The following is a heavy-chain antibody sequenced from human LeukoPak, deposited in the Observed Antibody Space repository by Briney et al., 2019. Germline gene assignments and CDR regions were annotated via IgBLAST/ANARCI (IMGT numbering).Heavy chain of an antibody. D-gene: IGHD3-10*01. V-gene: IGHV3-23*01. J-gene: IGHJ4*02. CDR1: GFTFSSYA. Sequence: GGSLRLSCASSGFTFSSYAMSWVRQAPGKGLEWVSTIGGTGVRTYYADSVKGRFTISRDSSKNTLYLQINSLRAEDTAVYYCAKRVRYGSGNYHFDHWGQGTLVTVSS. CDR3: AKRVRYGSGNYHFDH. CDR2: IGGTGVRT.